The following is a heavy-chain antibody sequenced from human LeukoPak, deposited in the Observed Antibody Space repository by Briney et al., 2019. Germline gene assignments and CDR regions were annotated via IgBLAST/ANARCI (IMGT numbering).Heavy chain of an antibody. J-gene: IGHJ4*02. Sequence: PGGSLRLSCAASGNYWMHWVRQAPGKGLVWVSHINSDGSWTSYADSVKGRFTISRDNSKNTLYLQMNSLRAEDTAVYYCASRAPRGDPPADYWGQGTLVTVSS. V-gene: IGHV3-74*01. CDR1: GNYW. CDR2: INSDGSWT. D-gene: IGHD2-21*02. CDR3: ASRAPRGDPPADY.